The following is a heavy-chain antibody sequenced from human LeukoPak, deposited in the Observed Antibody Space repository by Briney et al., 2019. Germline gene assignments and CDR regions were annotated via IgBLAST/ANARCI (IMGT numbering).Heavy chain of an antibody. CDR3: AGGYSSDWYFNC. V-gene: IGHV4-59*01. J-gene: IGHJ4*02. Sequence: SETLSLTCTVPGASISTYYWSWIQQSPGEGLEWIGYADYTGSTHYNPSLKSRVTMSLDTANNQFSLKLGFVTAADTAVYYCAGGYSSDWYFNCWGQGTLVTVSS. CDR2: ADYTGST. CDR1: GASISTYY. D-gene: IGHD6-19*01.